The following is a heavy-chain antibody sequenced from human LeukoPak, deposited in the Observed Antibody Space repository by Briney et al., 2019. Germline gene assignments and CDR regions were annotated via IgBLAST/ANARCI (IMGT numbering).Heavy chain of an antibody. CDR2: IWYDGSNK. CDR1: GFIYNYYG. Sequence: QPGGSLRLSCAASGFIYNYYGMHWVRQAPGKGLEWVAVIWYDGSNKYYADSVKGRFTISRDNSKNTLYLQMNSLRAEDTAIYFCARAGYSSVPYHYALDVWGQGTTVTVSS. J-gene: IGHJ6*02. V-gene: IGHV3-33*01. D-gene: IGHD6-19*01. CDR3: ARAGYSSVPYHYALDV.